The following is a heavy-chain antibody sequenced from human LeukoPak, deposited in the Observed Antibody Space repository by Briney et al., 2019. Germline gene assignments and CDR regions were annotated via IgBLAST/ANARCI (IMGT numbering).Heavy chain of an antibody. CDR2: INSDGGST. V-gene: IGHV3-74*01. CDR1: GFTFSSYA. CDR3: AREVLWFGQNWFDP. Sequence: GGSLRLSCAASGFTFSSYAMSWVRQAPGKGLVWVSRINSDGGSTSYADSVKGRFTISRDNAKNTLYLQMNSLRAEDTAVYYCAREVLWFGQNWFDPWGQGTLVTVSS. D-gene: IGHD3-10*01. J-gene: IGHJ5*02.